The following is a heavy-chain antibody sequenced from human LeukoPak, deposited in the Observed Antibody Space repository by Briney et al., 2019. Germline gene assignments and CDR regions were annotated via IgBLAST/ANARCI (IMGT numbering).Heavy chain of an antibody. Sequence: GASVKVSCKASGYKFTAYYINWVRQSPGLGLEWLGWINPNSGATNYAQKFQGRVTMTSDTSTSTAYVELNSLRSDDTAVYFCARLNSGNLRGILYWGQGSLVTVSS. V-gene: IGHV1-2*02. CDR3: ARLNSGNLRGILY. CDR1: GYKFTAYY. CDR2: INPNSGAT. D-gene: IGHD3-10*01. J-gene: IGHJ4*02.